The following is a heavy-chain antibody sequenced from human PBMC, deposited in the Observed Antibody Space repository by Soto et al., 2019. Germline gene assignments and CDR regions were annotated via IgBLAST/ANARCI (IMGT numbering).Heavy chain of an antibody. CDR3: TREDVSITIFGVVMPYYYYYGMDV. CDR2: IRSKAYGGTT. Sequence: SLRLSCTASGFTFGDYAMSWFRQAPGKGLEWVGFIRSKAYGGTTEYAASVKGRFTISRDDSKSIAYLQMNSLKTEDTAVYYCTREDVSITIFGVVMPYYYYYGMDVWGQGTTVTVSS. V-gene: IGHV3-49*03. CDR1: GFTFGDYA. J-gene: IGHJ6*02. D-gene: IGHD3-3*01.